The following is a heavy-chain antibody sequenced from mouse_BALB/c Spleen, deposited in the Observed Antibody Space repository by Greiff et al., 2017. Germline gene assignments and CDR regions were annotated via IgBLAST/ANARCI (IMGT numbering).Heavy chain of an antibody. Sequence: QVQLQQPGAELVKPGASVKLSCKASGYTFTSYWMHWVMQRPGQGLEWIGEINPSNGRTNYNEKFKSKATLTVDKSSSTAYMQLSSLTSEDSAVYYCARQGNYPFAYWGQGTLVTVSA. CDR1: GYTFTSYW. D-gene: IGHD2-1*01. CDR3: ARQGNYPFAY. J-gene: IGHJ3*01. V-gene: IGHV1S81*02. CDR2: INPSNGRT.